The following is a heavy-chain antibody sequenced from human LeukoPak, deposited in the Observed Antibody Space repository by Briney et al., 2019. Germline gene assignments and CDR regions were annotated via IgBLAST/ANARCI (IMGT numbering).Heavy chain of an antibody. Sequence: GGSLRLSCAASGFTFSSYAMHWVRQAPGKGLEWVAVISYDGSNKYYADSVKGRFTISRDNSKNTLYPQMNSLRAEDTAVYYCARAPPPLGIYFDYWGQGTLVTVSS. V-gene: IGHV3-30-3*01. CDR2: ISYDGSNK. D-gene: IGHD7-27*01. CDR3: ARAPPPLGIYFDY. CDR1: GFTFSSYA. J-gene: IGHJ4*02.